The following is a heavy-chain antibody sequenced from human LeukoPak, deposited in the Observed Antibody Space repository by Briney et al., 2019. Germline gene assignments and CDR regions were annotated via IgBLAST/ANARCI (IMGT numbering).Heavy chain of an antibody. D-gene: IGHD1-1*01. Sequence: GRSLRLSCAASGFTFSSYGMHWVRQAPGKGLEWVSSISSSSSYIYYADSVKGRFTISRDNAKNSLYLQMNSLRAEDTAVYYCAREPMTGIDYWGQGTLVTVSS. CDR1: GFTFSSYG. V-gene: IGHV3-21*01. CDR3: AREPMTGIDY. J-gene: IGHJ4*02. CDR2: ISSSSSYI.